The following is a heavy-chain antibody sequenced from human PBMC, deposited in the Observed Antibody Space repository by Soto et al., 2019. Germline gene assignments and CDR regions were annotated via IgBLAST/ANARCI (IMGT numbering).Heavy chain of an antibody. CDR2: IYHSGTP. CDR1: GESISSGGYS. CDR3: ASSVDSSGWHDAFNI. V-gene: IGHV4-30-2*01. Sequence: PSETLSLTCSVSGESISSGGYSWSWIRQPPGGGLEWLGYIYHSGTPYSNPSLQSRLTMSVDRSKNEFSLNLNSVTAADTALYYCASSVDSSGWHDAFNIWGRGTLVTVSS. J-gene: IGHJ3*02. D-gene: IGHD6-19*01.